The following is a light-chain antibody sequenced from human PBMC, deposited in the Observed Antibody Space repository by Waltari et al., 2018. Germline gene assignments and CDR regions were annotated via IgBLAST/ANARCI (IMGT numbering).Light chain of an antibody. V-gene: IGLV3-21*03. Sequence: SYVLTQPPSVSVAPGKTARITCGGNNIGSKSVHWYQQKPGQAPVLVGYDDSARPSGIPERVYGSNSGNTATLTISRGEAGDEADYYCQVWDSSSDRVVFGGGTKLTVL. CDR3: QVWDSSSDRVV. CDR2: DDS. J-gene: IGLJ2*01. CDR1: NIGSKS.